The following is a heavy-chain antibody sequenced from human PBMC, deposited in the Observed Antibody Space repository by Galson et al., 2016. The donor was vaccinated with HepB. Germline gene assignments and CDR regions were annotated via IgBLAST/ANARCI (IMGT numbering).Heavy chain of an antibody. J-gene: IGHJ4*02. D-gene: IGHD3-16*01. V-gene: IGHV4-61*01. CDR2: TYSGRSN. Sequence: ETLSLTCSVSGGSVNSDQYHWSWIRQPPGKGLQWLGHTYSGRSNTYNPSLKSRVTISIDTSKNQFSLTLSPVTAADTAVYYCTTYLVGHGGTGYWGKGALVTVSS. CDR1: GGSVNSDQYH. CDR3: TTYLVGHGGTGY.